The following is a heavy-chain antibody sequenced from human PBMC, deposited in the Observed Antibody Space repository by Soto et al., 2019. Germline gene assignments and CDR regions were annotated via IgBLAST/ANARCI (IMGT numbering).Heavy chain of an antibody. J-gene: IGHJ6*02. CDR1: GFTFGDFW. D-gene: IGHD2-2*01. V-gene: IGHV3-7*01. CDR2: IKEDGSEE. Sequence: PGGSLRLSCAASGFTFGDFWMNWVRQAPGKGLEWVANIKEDGSEEYFLDSVKGRFTISRDNAKNSLYLQINSLRAEDTGVYYCARDLGRTAAGYYYYDAMDVWGQGTTVTVSS. CDR3: ARDLGRTAAGYYYYDAMDV.